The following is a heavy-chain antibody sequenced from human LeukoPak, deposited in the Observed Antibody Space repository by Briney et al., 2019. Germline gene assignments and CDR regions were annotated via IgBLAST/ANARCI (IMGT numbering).Heavy chain of an antibody. CDR1: GYTFTVYY. CDR3: SRAPYGYYVA. V-gene: IGHV1-2*02. J-gene: IGHJ3*01. Sequence: ASVKLSCKASGYTFTVYYMHWVRNGPRPGLEWMGWIKPNSGGTNYSQKSQSSVTTITVTTFSTPYIEMRRLRSDDTTVDYCSRAPYGYYVAWGKGTMVTVSS. CDR2: IKPNSGGT. D-gene: IGHD4-17*01.